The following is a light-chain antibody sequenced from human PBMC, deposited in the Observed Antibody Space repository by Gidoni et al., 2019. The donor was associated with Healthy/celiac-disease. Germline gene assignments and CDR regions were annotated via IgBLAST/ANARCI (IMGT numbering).Light chain of an antibody. V-gene: IGKV3-20*01. CDR2: GAS. CDR3: QQYGSSPPWT. J-gene: IGKJ1*01. CDR1: QSVSSSY. Sequence: TVLMQSPGTLSLSPGERATLSCRASQSVSSSYLAWYQQKPGQAPRLLIYGASSRATGIPDRFSGSGSGTDFTLTISRLEPEDFAVYYCQQYGSSPPWTFGQGTKVEIK.